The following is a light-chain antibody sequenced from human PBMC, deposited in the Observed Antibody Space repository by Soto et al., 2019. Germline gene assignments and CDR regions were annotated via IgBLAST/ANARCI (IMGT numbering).Light chain of an antibody. CDR3: QSYDNSLSGYV. V-gene: IGLV1-40*01. Sequence: QSVLTQPPSVSGAPGQRVTISCTGSSSNIGAGYDLHWYQQLPGTAPKLLIYDDNNRPSGVPDRFSGSRSGTSASLAITGLHAEDEADYYCQSYDNSLSGYVFGTGTKLTAL. J-gene: IGLJ1*01. CDR1: SSNIGAGYD. CDR2: DDN.